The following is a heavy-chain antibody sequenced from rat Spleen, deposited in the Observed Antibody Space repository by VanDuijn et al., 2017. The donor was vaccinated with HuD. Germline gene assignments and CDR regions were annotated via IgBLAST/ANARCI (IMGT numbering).Heavy chain of an antibody. Sequence: EVQLVESDGGLVQPGRSLKLSCAASGFTFSDYYMAWVRQAPTKGLEWVATISYDGSSTYYRDSVKGRFTIPRDNAKSTLYLQMDSLRSEDTATYYCTRHFSPADYYSSFPVLYWGQGTLVTVSS. CDR3: TRHFSPADYYSSFPVLY. J-gene: IGHJ3*01. CDR2: ISYDGSST. D-gene: IGHD1-2*01. CDR1: GFTFSDYY. V-gene: IGHV5-29*01.